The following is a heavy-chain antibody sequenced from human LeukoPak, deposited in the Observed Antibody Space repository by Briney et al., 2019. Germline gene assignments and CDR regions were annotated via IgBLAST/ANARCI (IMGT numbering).Heavy chain of an antibody. CDR2: ISTSGNSI. Sequence: PGGSLRLSCAASGFTFSDYYMSWIRQAPGKGLEWVSYISTSGNSIYYADSVKGRFTISRDNAKNSLYLQMNSLRAEDTAVYYCTRGSIAYYYMDVWGKGTTVTISS. V-gene: IGHV3-11*01. CDR1: GFTFSDYY. CDR3: TRGSIAYYYMDV. D-gene: IGHD3-22*01. J-gene: IGHJ6*03.